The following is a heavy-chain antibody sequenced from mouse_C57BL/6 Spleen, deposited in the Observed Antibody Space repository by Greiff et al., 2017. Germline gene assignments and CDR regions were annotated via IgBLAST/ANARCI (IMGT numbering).Heavy chain of an antibody. CDR1: GFTFSSYG. J-gene: IGHJ2*01. D-gene: IGHD4-1*01. CDR2: ISSGGSYT. CDR3: ARQTGTGDYFDY. V-gene: IGHV5-6*01. Sequence: EVQLVESGGDLVKPGGSLKLSCAASGFTFSSYGMSWVRPTPDKRLEWVATISSGGSYTYYPDSVKGRFTISRDNAKNTLYLQMSSLKSEDTAMYYCARQTGTGDYFDYWGQGTTLTVSS.